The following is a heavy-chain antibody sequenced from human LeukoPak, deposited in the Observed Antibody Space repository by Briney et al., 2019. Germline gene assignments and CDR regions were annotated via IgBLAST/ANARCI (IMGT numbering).Heavy chain of an antibody. CDR3: ARDRVAAAGPPGY. CDR2: ISSSSSYI. D-gene: IGHD6-13*01. V-gene: IGHV3-21*01. CDR1: GFTFSSYS. J-gene: IGHJ4*02. Sequence: GGSLRLSCAASGFTFSSYSMNWVRQAPGKGLEWVSSISSSSSYIYYADSVKGRFTISRDNAKNSLYLQMNSLRAEDTAVYYCARDRVAAAGPPGYWGQRTLVTVSS.